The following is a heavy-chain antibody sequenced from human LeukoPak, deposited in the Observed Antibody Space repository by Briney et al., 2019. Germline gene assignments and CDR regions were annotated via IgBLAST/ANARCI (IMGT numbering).Heavy chain of an antibody. CDR1: GIMFKNYW. J-gene: IGHJ4*02. V-gene: IGHV3-7*01. D-gene: IGHD2-15*01. CDR2: IKEDGSEK. CDR3: ARRGWQFDS. Sequence: GGSLRLSCEASGIMFKNYWMSWVRQAPGKGLGWVANIKEDGSEKNYVDSVEGRFTISRDNARNSLYLQMNSLRAEDTAVYYCARRGWQFDSWGQGTLVAVFS.